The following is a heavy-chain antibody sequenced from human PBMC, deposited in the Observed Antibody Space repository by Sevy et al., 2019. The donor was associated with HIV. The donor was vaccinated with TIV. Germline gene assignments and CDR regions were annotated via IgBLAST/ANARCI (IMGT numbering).Heavy chain of an antibody. CDR2: ISRSSSTI. V-gene: IGHV3-48*02. J-gene: IGHJ4*02. Sequence: GGSLRLSCVASGFTFRDFSMNWVRQAPGKGLEWLSYISRSSSTIYYADSVKGRFTISRDNAMNSLYLQMDSLRDEDTAVYYCARGHELRDYWGQGALVTVSS. D-gene: IGHD3-16*01. CDR3: ARGHELRDY. CDR1: GFTFRDFS.